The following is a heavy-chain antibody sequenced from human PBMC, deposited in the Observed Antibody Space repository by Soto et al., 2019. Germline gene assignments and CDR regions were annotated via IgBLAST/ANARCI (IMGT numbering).Heavy chain of an antibody. CDR3: ARRNGYSSSWYYYYGMDV. CDR1: GFTFSSYW. V-gene: IGHV3-7*05. J-gene: IGHJ6*02. CDR2: IKQDGSEK. D-gene: IGHD6-13*01. Sequence: GGSLRLSCAASGFTFSSYWMSWVRQAPGKGLEWVANIKQDGSEKYYVDSVKGRFTISRDNAKNSLYLQMNSLRAEDTAVYYCARRNGYSSSWYYYYGMDVWGQGTTVTVSS.